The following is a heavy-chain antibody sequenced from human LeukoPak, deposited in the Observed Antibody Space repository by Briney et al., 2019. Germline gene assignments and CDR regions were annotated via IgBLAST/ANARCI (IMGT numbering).Heavy chain of an antibody. Sequence: SETLSLTCTVSGYSISRGYSWGWIRQPPGKGLEWIGNIYHSGSTNYSPSLKSRVTISVVTSKNQFSLKLSSVTAADTAVYFCAREDYYNSGGYYLDYWGQGTLVTVSS. CDR2: IYHSGST. V-gene: IGHV4-38-2*02. CDR3: AREDYYNSGGYYLDY. CDR1: GYSISRGYS. D-gene: IGHD3-22*01. J-gene: IGHJ4*02.